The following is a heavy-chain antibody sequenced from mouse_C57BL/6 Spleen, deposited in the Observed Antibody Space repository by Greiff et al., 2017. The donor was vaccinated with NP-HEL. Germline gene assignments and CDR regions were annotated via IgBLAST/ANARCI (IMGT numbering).Heavy chain of an antibody. CDR3: ARSARWLLYFDY. CDR2: IDPSDSYT. D-gene: IGHD2-3*01. Sequence: QVQLQQPGAELVRPGTSVKLSCKASGYTFTSYWMHWVKQRPGQGLEWIGVIDPSDSYTNYNQKFKGKATLTVDTSSSAAYMQLSSLTSEDSAVYYCARSARWLLYFDYWGQGTTLTVSS. V-gene: IGHV1-59*01. J-gene: IGHJ2*01. CDR1: GYTFTSYW.